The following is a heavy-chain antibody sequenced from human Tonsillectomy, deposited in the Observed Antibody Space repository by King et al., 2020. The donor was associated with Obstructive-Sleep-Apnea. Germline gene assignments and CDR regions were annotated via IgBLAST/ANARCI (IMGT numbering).Heavy chain of an antibody. CDR1: GGSISSSNW. J-gene: IGHJ4*02. D-gene: IGHD5-12*01. CDR3: ARVPSATSGYDWPHFDY. Sequence: QVQLQESGPGLVKPSGTLSLTCAVSGGSISSSNWWSWVRQPPGKGLEWIGEIYHSGCTNYNPSLKSRVTISVDKSKNQFSLKLNSVTAADTAVYYCARVPSATSGYDWPHFDYWGQGTLVTVSS. CDR2: IYHSGCT. V-gene: IGHV4-4*02.